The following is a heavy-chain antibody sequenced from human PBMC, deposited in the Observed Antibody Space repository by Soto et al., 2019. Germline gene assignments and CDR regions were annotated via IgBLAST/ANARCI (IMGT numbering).Heavy chain of an antibody. D-gene: IGHD1-26*01. CDR1: GFTFSSYW. J-gene: IGHJ2*01. V-gene: IGHV3-74*01. CDR2: INSDGSAT. CDR3: ARGGSLNWYVDL. Sequence: EVQLVESGGGLVQPGGSLRVSCAASGFTFSSYWMHWVRQAPGKGLVWVSRINSDGSATSYADSVKGRFTISRDNAKNTLYLQMTSLRAEDTAVYYCARGGSLNWYVDLWGRGTLVTVSS.